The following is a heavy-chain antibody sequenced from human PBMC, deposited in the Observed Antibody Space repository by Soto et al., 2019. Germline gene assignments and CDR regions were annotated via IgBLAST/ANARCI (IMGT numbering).Heavy chain of an antibody. CDR3: ARAVLPATAPFDS. D-gene: IGHD2-2*01. CDR1: GGSISSYY. CDR2: IYYSGST. Sequence: QVQLQESGPRLVKPSETLSLTCIVSGGSISSYYWSWIRQPPGKGLEWIGYIYYSGSTNYNPSLKSRVTMSVDTSKNQFSLKLSSVTAADTAVYYCARAVLPATAPFDSWGQGTLVTVSS. V-gene: IGHV4-59*01. J-gene: IGHJ4*02.